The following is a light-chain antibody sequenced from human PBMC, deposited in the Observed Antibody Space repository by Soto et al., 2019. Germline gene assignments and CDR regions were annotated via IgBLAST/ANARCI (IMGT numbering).Light chain of an antibody. CDR2: CAS. CDR3: HQYGYSPNT. J-gene: IGKJ2*01. V-gene: IGKV3-20*01. CDR1: RSVSTRY. Sequence: EIVLTQSPGTLSLSPGERATLSCRASRSVSTRYLAWYQQKPGQAPRLLIYCASTRATGIPDKFSGSGSGTDFTLTISRLEPEDFAVYYCHQYGYSPNTFGQGTKLEIK.